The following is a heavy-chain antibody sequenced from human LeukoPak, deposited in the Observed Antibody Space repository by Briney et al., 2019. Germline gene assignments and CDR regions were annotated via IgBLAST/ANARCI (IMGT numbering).Heavy chain of an antibody. D-gene: IGHD3-22*01. Sequence: GRSLRLSCAASGFTFSSYGMHWVRQDPGKGLEWVAVISYDGSNKYYADSVKGRFTISRDNSKNTLYLQMNSLRAEDTAVYYCAKVGLYYYDSSGYYLKDYYYYGMDVWGQGTTVTVSS. J-gene: IGHJ6*02. CDR1: GFTFSSYG. V-gene: IGHV3-30*18. CDR3: AKVGLYYYDSSGYYLKDYYYYGMDV. CDR2: ISYDGSNK.